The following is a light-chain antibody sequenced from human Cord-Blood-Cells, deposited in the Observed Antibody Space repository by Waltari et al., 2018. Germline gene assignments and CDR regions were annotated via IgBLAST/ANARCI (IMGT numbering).Light chain of an antibody. J-gene: IGKJ1*01. V-gene: IGKV3-20*01. CDR3: QQYGSSPWT. CDR1: QSISSSY. CDR2: GAS. Sequence: EIVLTQSPGTPSLSPGERANLPCRASQSISSSYLAWYQQKPGQAPRLLIYGASSRATGIPDRFSGSGSGTDFTLTISRLEPEDFAVYYCQQYGSSPWTFGQGTKVEIK.